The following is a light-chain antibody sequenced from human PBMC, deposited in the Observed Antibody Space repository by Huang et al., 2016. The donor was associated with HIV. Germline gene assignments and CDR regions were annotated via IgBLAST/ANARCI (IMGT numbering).Light chain of an antibody. V-gene: IGKV3-11*01. CDR3: QQPGS. Sequence: EIVLTQSPATLSLSPGERATLSCRTSQSVGGYLAWYQQKPGQAPRLLIYDTSTRATGIPARFSGSGSETDFTLTISSLEPEDFAVYYCQQPGSFGQGTKVDIK. CDR2: DTS. J-gene: IGKJ2*01. CDR1: QSVGGY.